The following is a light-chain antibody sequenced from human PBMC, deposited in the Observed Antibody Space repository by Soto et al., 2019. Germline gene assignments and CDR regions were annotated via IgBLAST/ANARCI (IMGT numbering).Light chain of an antibody. J-gene: IGLJ1*01. CDR1: DSNIGSNS. CDR2: YNN. CDR3: AAWDASLSACV. Sequence: QSVLTQPPSASGTAGQVVTISCSGGDSNIGSNSVYWYQHLPRMAPKLLIYYNNQRHSGVPDRFSGSRSGTSASLAIVGLRSEDEAVYYCAAWDASLSACVFGNGTKLTVL. V-gene: IGLV1-47*02.